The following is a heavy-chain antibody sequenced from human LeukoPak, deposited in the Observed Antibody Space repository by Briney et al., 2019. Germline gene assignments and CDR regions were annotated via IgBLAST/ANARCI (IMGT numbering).Heavy chain of an antibody. J-gene: IGHJ6*02. V-gene: IGHV1-18*01. Sequence: EDSVKVSCKASGYTFTSYGISWVRQAPGQGLEWMGWISAYNGNTNYAQKLQGRVTMTTDTSTSTAYMELRSLRSDDTAMYYCARDITGDYGGGYGMDVWGQGTTVTVSS. CDR1: GYTFTSYG. CDR2: ISAYNGNT. CDR3: ARDITGDYGGGYGMDV. D-gene: IGHD4-23*01.